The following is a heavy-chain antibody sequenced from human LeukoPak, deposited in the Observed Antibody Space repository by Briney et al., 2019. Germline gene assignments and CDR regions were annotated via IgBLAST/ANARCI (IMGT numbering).Heavy chain of an antibody. CDR2: IKSKTDGGTT. CDR3: TTSLYYDFWSGYYRPDY. V-gene: IGHV3-15*01. CDR1: GFTFSNAW. D-gene: IGHD3-3*01. Sequence: GGSLRLSCAASGFTFSNAWMSWVRQAPGKGLEWVGRIKSKTDGGTTDYAAPVKGRFTISRDDSKNTLYLQMNSLKTEDTAVYYCTTSLYYDFWSGYYRPDYWGQGTLVTVSS. J-gene: IGHJ4*02.